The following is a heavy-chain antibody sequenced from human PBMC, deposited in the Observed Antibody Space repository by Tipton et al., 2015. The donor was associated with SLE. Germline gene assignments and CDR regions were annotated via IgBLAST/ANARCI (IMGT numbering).Heavy chain of an antibody. J-gene: IGHJ4*02. CDR3: ARGRTSTVAATSPFDY. V-gene: IGHV4-61*09. D-gene: IGHD6-19*01. CDR1: GGSISSGSYY. Sequence: TLSLTCTVSGGSISSGSYYWSWIRQPAGKGLEWIGYIYTSGSTNYNPSLKSRVTISLDTSKNQFSPKLSSVTAADTAVYYCARGRTSTVAATSPFDYWGQGTLVTVSS. CDR2: IYTSGST.